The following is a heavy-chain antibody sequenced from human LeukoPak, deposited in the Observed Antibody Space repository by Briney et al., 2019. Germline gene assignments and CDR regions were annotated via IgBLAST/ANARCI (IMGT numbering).Heavy chain of an antibody. CDR1: GFTFSTYS. V-gene: IGHV3-21*01. Sequence: GGSLRLSCAASGFTFSTYSMNWVRQAPGKGLDWVSSISSSSNYIYYADSVKGRFSISRDDAKNSLFLQMNGLRAEDTAVYYCARDMTTATTCYLQHWGQGTLVTVSS. J-gene: IGHJ1*01. CDR2: ISSSSNYI. D-gene: IGHD4-17*01. CDR3: ARDMTTATTCYLQH.